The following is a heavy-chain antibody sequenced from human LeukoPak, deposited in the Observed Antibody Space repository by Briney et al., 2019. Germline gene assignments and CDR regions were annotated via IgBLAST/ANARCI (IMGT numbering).Heavy chain of an antibody. CDR2: ISYDGSNK. D-gene: IGHD4-17*01. V-gene: IGHV3-30-3*01. CDR3: ARDRRSVTTGDRDAFDI. CDR1: GFTFSSYA. J-gene: IGHJ3*02. Sequence: GGSLRLSCAASGFTFSSYAMHWVRQAPGKGLEWVAVISYDGSNKYYADSVKGRFTISRDNSKNTLYLQMNSLRAEDTAVYYCARDRRSVTTGDRDAFDIWGQGTMVTVSS.